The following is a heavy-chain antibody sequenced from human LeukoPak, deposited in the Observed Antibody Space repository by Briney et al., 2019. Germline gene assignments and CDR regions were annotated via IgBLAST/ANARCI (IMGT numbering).Heavy chain of an antibody. J-gene: IGHJ3*02. CDR3: ARRIVVVTPTLNDAFDI. D-gene: IGHD2-21*02. CDR1: GYTFTGYY. V-gene: IGHV1-2*02. Sequence: GASVKVSCKASGYTFTGYYMHWVRQAPGQGLEWMGWISPNSGGTNYAQKFQGRVTMTRDTSISTAYMEVSRLRSDDTAVYYCARRIVVVTPTLNDAFDIWGQGTMVTVSS. CDR2: ISPNSGGT.